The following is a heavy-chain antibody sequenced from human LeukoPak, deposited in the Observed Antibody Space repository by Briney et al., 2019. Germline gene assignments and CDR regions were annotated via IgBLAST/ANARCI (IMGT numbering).Heavy chain of an antibody. Sequence: SETLSLTCNVSDGSISSSHWSWIRQSPGKGLEWIGYIYHSGNTNYNPSLKSRLTISVDTSKNQFSLKLSSVTAADTAVYYCARLWFGESWFDPWSQGTLATVSS. CDR2: IYHSGNT. D-gene: IGHD3-10*01. J-gene: IGHJ5*02. CDR1: DGSISSSH. CDR3: ARLWFGESWFDP. V-gene: IGHV4-59*01.